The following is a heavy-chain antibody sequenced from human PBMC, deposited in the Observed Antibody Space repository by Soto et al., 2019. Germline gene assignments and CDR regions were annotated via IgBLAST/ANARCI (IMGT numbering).Heavy chain of an antibody. Sequence: ASVKVSCKASGYTFTGYYMHWVRQAPGQGLEWMGWINPNSGGTNYAQKFQGRVTMTRDTSISTAYMELSRLRSDDTAVYYCARDTPDCSSTSCYDWFDPWGQGTLVTVSS. CDR1: GYTFTGYY. J-gene: IGHJ5*02. D-gene: IGHD2-2*01. CDR3: ARDTPDCSSTSCYDWFDP. V-gene: IGHV1-2*02. CDR2: INPNSGGT.